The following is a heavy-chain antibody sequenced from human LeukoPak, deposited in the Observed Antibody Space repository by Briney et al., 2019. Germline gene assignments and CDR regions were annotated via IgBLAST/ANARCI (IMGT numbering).Heavy chain of an antibody. CDR2: ISGYNSKP. J-gene: IGHJ6*03. CDR1: GYSFTNYG. Sequence: GASVKVSCKTSGYSFTNYGITWVRQAPGQGLEWMGWISGYNSKPFYAQNFQGRVTMTTDASTSTVYMELRSLRSDDTAMYYCARLAALRGFYYYMDVWGKGTTVTVSS. CDR3: ARLAALRGFYYYMDV. V-gene: IGHV1-18*01. D-gene: IGHD6-6*01.